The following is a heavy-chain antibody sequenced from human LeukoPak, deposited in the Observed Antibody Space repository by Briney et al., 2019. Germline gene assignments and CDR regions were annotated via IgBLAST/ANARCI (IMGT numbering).Heavy chain of an antibody. D-gene: IGHD3-3*01. CDR1: GFTFSGYG. V-gene: IGHV3-30*03. CDR2: IAYDGSRK. Sequence: PGGSLRLSCAASGFTFSGYGMHWVRQAPGKGLEWVTGIAYDGSRKHYADSVKGRFTISRDNSRYTVDLQMNSLRAEDTAVYHCVRYDSSRFDYWGQGTLVTVSS. CDR3: VRYDSSRFDY. J-gene: IGHJ4*02.